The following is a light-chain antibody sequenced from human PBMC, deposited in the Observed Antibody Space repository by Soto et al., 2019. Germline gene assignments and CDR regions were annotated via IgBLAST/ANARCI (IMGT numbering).Light chain of an antibody. CDR2: EAS. CDR1: QGIGKY. CDR3: QKYNSAPWT. J-gene: IGKJ1*01. Sequence: DIQMTQSPSSVSASVGDRVTIPCLASQGIGKYLAWYQQKPGKVPKVLIYEASTLQSGVPSRFSGSGSGAYFTLTISSLQPEDVATYYCQKYNSAPWTFGPGTKVDIK. V-gene: IGKV1-27*01.